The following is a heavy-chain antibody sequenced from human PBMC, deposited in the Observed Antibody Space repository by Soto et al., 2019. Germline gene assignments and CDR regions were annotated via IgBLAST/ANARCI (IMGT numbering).Heavy chain of an antibody. CDR3: VRPRPSGENYGMDV. D-gene: IGHD3-16*01. V-gene: IGHV3-53*01. CDR2: LYTEGTT. CDR1: GLTVSHNY. Sequence: GGSLRLSCVASGLTVSHNYMAWVRKAPEMGLEWVSILYTEGTTYYADSVKGRFTISRDSSKNTLFLQMDSLRAEDTAVYYCVRPRPSGENYGMDVWGQGTTVTVSS. J-gene: IGHJ6*02.